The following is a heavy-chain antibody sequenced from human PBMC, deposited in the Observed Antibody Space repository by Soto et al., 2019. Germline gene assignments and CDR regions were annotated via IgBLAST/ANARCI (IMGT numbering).Heavy chain of an antibody. V-gene: IGHV4-59*01. J-gene: IGHJ4*02. CDR1: GGSISSYY. D-gene: IGHD6-19*01. CDR3: ARDHSYSSGWEYYFDY. CDR2: IYYSGST. Sequence: SETLSLTCTVSGGSISSYYWSWIRQPPGKGLEWIGYIYYSGSTNYNPSLKSRVTISVDTSKNQFSLKLSSVTAADTAVYYCARDHSYSSGWEYYFDYWGQGTLVTVSS.